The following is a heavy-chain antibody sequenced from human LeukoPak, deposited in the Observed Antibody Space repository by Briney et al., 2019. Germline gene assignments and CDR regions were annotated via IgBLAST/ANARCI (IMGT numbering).Heavy chain of an antibody. Sequence: GGSLRLSCAASGFTFSDYYMSWIRQAPGKGLEWISYIDSRGSTIYYADSVKGRFTISRDNAKNSLYLQMNSLRAEDMALYYCAKDKDYDFWSGSNDFDYWGQGTLVTVSS. V-gene: IGHV3-11*01. CDR3: AKDKDYDFWSGSNDFDY. CDR2: IDSRGSTI. CDR1: GFTFSDYY. D-gene: IGHD3-3*01. J-gene: IGHJ4*02.